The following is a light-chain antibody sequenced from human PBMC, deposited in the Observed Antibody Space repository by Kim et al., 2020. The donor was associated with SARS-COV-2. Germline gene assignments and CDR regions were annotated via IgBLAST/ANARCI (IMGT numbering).Light chain of an antibody. CDR2: EGS. CDR1: SSDIGSYSL. V-gene: IGLV2-23*01. J-gene: IGLJ2*01. Sequence: QSALTQPASVSGSPGQSITISCTGTSSDIGSYSLVSWYQHYPGEAPKLMIYEGSKRPSGVSPRFSGSKSGNTASLTISGLQAEDEADYYCCSHAGGGTMLFGGGTQLTVL. CDR3: CSHAGGGTML.